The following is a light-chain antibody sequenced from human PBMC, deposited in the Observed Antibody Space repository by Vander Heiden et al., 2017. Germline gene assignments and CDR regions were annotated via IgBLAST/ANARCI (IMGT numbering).Light chain of an antibody. CDR2: GAS. CDR1: QSASSSY. Sequence: ETFFTHSPRTLSLSPGERATLSCSASQSASSSYLAWYQQKPGKAPRLLIYGASSRDTGIPDRFSGSGSGTDFTLTISRLEPEDFAVYYCQQYGSSPWTFGQGTKVEIK. CDR3: QQYGSSPWT. J-gene: IGKJ1*01. V-gene: IGKV3-20*01.